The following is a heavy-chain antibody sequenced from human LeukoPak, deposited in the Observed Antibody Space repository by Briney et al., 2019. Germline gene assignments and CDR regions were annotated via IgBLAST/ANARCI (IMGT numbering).Heavy chain of an antibody. J-gene: IGHJ4*02. D-gene: IGHD6-19*01. CDR1: GYTFTNYG. V-gene: IGHV1-18*01. Sequence: ASVKVSCKASGYTFTNYGISWVRQAPGQGLEWMGWISAYNGNTNYAQKFQGRITMITDTSTSTAYMELRSLRSDDTAVYYCARDLKMGYSSGRYSWGTGSSNDYWGQGTLVTVSS. CDR3: ARDLKMGYSSGRYSWGTGSSNDY. CDR2: ISAYNGNT.